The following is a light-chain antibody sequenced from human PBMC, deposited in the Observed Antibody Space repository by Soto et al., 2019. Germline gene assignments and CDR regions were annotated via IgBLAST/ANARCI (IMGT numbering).Light chain of an antibody. V-gene: IGKV3-15*01. CDR1: PSVSSN. CDR3: QQYNNWWT. Sequence: DIEMTQSPATLSVSPGERATLSCRASPSVSSNVAWYQQKPGQAPRLLIYGASTRATGIPDRFSGSGSGTEFTLTISSLQSEDFAVYYCQQYNNWWTFGQGTKVDIK. J-gene: IGKJ1*01. CDR2: GAS.